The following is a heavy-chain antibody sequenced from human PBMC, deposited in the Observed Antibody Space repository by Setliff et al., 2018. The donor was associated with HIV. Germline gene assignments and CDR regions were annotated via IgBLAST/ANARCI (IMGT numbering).Heavy chain of an antibody. CDR3: ARRRGGYFDY. D-gene: IGHD3-16*01. V-gene: IGHV1-3*04. Sequence: ASVKVSCKASGYTFTSHVLNWVRQAPGQGLEWMGWINTGNDNTQYSQRFQGRVRFSKDTSATTADMELSNLASEDTAVYYCARRRGGYFDYWGHGTLVTVSS. CDR2: INTGNDNT. CDR1: GYTFTSHV. J-gene: IGHJ4*01.